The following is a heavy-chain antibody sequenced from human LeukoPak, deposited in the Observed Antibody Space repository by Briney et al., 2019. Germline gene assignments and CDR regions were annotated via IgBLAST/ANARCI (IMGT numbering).Heavy chain of an antibody. CDR2: VSGSGYIT. Sequence: GGSLRLSCAASGVIFRNYAMTWVRQAPGKGLEWVSDVSGSGYITYYADSVKGRFTISRDNSKNTLYLQMNSLRAEDTAVYYCAGGVGYCSGNNCYSGPRGIDRWGQGALVTVSS. CDR3: AGGVGYCSGNNCYSGPRGIDR. V-gene: IGHV3-23*01. CDR1: GVIFRNYA. J-gene: IGHJ5*02. D-gene: IGHD2-15*01.